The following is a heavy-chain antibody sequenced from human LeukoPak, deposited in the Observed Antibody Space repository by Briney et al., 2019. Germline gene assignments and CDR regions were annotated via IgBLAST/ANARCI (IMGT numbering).Heavy chain of an antibody. J-gene: IGHJ6*03. CDR1: GFTFSSYG. V-gene: IGHV3-33*06. D-gene: IGHD5-24*01. CDR2: IWYDGSNK. CDR3: AKEGKDGYNYYYYMDV. Sequence: PGRSLRLSCAASGFTFSSYGMHWVRQAPGKGLEWVAVIWYDGSNKYYADSVKGRFTISRGNSKNTLYLQMNSLRAEDTAVYYCAKEGKDGYNYYYYMDVWGKGTTVTVSS.